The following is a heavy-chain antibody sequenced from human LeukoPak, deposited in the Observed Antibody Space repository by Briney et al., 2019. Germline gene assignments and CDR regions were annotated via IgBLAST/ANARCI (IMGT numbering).Heavy chain of an antibody. J-gene: IGHJ6*03. D-gene: IGHD4-17*01. CDR2: TYYRSKWYN. CDR1: GDSVSSNSAA. Sequence: SQTLSLTCAISGDSVSSNSAAWNWIRQSPSRGLEWLGRTYYRSKWYNDYAVSVKSRITINPDTSKNQFSLQLNSVTPEDTAVYYCARANYDYGDYQDELRYYYYYMDVWGKGTTVTVSS. CDR3: ARANYDYGDYQDELRYYYYYMDV. V-gene: IGHV6-1*01.